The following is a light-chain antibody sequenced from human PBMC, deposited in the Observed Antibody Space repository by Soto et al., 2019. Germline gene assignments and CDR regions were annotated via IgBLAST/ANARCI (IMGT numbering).Light chain of an antibody. J-gene: IGKJ1*01. CDR2: DAS. V-gene: IGKV1-5*01. CDR1: QSINDW. Sequence: DIQMTQSPSTLSASVGDRVTITCRASQSINDWLAWYQQKPGKAPKLLIYDASNLESGVPSRFSGSGFGTDFTLTISSLQPDDFATYYGQQFFNYPRTFGQGTMVEIK. CDR3: QQFFNYPRT.